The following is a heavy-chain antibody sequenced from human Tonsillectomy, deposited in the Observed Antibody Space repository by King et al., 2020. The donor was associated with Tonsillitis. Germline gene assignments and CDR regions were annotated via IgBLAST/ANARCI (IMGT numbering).Heavy chain of an antibody. D-gene: IGHD3-9*01. J-gene: IGHJ4*02. CDR2: FYWMDDK. Sequence: TLKESGPTLVKPTQTLTLTCTFSGFSLSTSGVGVGWIRQPPERPLDWFAPFYWMDDKRYSPSLKSRLTITKDTSKNQVVLTMTNMDPVDTATYYCAHRHVRLGFDYWGQGTLVTVSS. CDR1: GFSLSTSGVG. CDR3: AHRHVRLGFDY. V-gene: IGHV2-5*01.